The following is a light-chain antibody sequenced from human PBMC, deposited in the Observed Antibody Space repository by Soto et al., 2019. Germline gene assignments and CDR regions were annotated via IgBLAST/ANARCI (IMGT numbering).Light chain of an antibody. CDR3: QQYGTLPRT. CDR1: QSVNNY. J-gene: IGKJ1*01. CDR2: DAS. V-gene: IGKV3-11*01. Sequence: EIVLTQSPASVSLSPGDRATLSCRASQSVNNYVAWYQQKPGQAPRLLIYDASKRATGIPARFSGSGSGTDFTLTVSSLEPEDFAVYYCQQYGTLPRTFGQGTKVDI.